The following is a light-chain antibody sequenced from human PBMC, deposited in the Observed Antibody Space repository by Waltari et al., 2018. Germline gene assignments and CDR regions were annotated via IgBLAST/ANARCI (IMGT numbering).Light chain of an antibody. Sequence: DIVMTQSPESLAVSLGERATINCKSSQRVLYSSNNKNYLAWYQQKQGQPPKLLIYWASNRESGGPDRFSGSGSGTDFTLTISGLQAEDVAFYYCQQYYSSPLTFGGGTKVEIK. V-gene: IGKV4-1*01. J-gene: IGKJ4*01. CDR2: WAS. CDR3: QQYYSSPLT. CDR1: QRVLYSSNNKNY.